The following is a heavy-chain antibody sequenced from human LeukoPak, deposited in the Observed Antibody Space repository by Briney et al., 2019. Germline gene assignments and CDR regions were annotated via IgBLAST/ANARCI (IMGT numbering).Heavy chain of an antibody. CDR2: INPSGGST. J-gene: IGHJ4*02. D-gene: IGHD3-3*01. CDR3: ARVNWSRVTDY. V-gene: IGHV1-46*01. CDR1: GYTFTSYY. Sequence: GASVTVSCTASGYTFTSYYMHWVRQAPGQGLEWMGIINPSGGSTSYAQKFQGRVTMTRDTSTSTVYMELSSLRSEDTAVYYCARVNWSRVTDYWGQGTLVTVSS.